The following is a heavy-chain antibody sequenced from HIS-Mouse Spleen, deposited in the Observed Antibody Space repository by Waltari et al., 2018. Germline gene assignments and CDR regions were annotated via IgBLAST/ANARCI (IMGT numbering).Heavy chain of an antibody. V-gene: IGHV3-30*18. CDR1: GFTFSSYG. Sequence: QVQLVESGGGVVQPGRSLRLSCAASGFTFSSYGMHWVRQAPGKGLELVAVISYDGSTKYYADSVKGRFTISRDNSKNTLYLQMNSLRAEDTAVYYCAKDKHHAFDYWGQGTLVTVSS. J-gene: IGHJ4*02. CDR2: ISYDGSTK. CDR3: AKDKHHAFDY.